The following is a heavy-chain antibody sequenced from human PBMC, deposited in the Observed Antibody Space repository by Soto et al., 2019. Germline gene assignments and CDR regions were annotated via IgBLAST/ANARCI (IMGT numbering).Heavy chain of an antibody. Sequence: HGESLKISCQGFGYSFHTYWIAWVRQMPGGGLDWMGIIYPFDSETTYNPSFQGQVTLSVDKSIRTAYLQWTSLKASDTAIYFCARLLTTGGSRLCSTGVCPNMGGMDVWGQGTTVTVSS. CDR3: ARLLTTGGSRLCSTGVCPNMGGMDV. J-gene: IGHJ6*02. D-gene: IGHD2-8*01. V-gene: IGHV5-51*01. CDR1: GYSFHTYW. CDR2: IYPFDSET.